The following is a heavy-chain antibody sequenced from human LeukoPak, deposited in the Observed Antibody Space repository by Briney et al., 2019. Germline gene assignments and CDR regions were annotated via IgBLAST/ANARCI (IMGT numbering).Heavy chain of an antibody. Sequence: SETLSLTCTVSGGSISSSSYYWGWIRQPPGKGLEWIGSIYYSGSTYYNPSLKSRVTISLDTSKNQFSLKLSSVTAADTAVYYCARLVVVITGGGHFDYWGQGTLVTVSS. CDR3: ARLVVVITGGGHFDY. CDR1: GGSISSSSYY. D-gene: IGHD3-22*01. CDR2: IYYSGST. J-gene: IGHJ4*02. V-gene: IGHV4-39*07.